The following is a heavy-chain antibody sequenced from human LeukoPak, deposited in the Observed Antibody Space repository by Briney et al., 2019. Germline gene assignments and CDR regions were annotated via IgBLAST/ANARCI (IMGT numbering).Heavy chain of an antibody. D-gene: IGHD2-2*01. V-gene: IGHV3-33*01. Sequence: GRSLRLSCAASGFTFSSYGMHWVRQAPGKGLEWVAVIWYDGSNKYYADSVKGRFTISRDNSKNTLYLQMNSLRAEDTAVYHCARDGGRDWYCSSTSCYGDAFDIWGQGTMVTVSS. J-gene: IGHJ3*02. CDR1: GFTFSSYG. CDR2: IWYDGSNK. CDR3: ARDGGRDWYCSSTSCYGDAFDI.